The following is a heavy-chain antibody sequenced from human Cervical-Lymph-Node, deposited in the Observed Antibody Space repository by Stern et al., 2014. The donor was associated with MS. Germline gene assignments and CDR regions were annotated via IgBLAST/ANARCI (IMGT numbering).Heavy chain of an antibody. CDR3: ARLTPGAIDH. V-gene: IGHV5-51*03. Sequence: EVQLVESGADVKKPGESLQISCQGSGYNFATYWIGWVRQMPGKGLEWMGLIYPGDSTTKYSPSFQGQVTISADKSISTAFLHLKASDTAIYYCARLTPGAIDHWGQGTRVTVSS. CDR2: IYPGDSTT. D-gene: IGHD2-15*01. CDR1: GYNFATYW. J-gene: IGHJ5*02.